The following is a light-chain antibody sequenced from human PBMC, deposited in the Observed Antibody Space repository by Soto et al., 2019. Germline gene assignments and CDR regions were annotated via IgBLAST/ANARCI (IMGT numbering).Light chain of an antibody. CDR1: QSVSSR. V-gene: IGKV3-15*01. CDR2: DAS. Sequence: DIVITQSPATLSVSPGERATLSRGVSQSVSSRVAWYQQKRGQAPRRLIYDASTRATGIPARFSGSGSGTEFNPTISSLQSEDFAIYYCRHYNNWPPETFGQGTKV. J-gene: IGKJ1*01. CDR3: RHYNNWPPET.